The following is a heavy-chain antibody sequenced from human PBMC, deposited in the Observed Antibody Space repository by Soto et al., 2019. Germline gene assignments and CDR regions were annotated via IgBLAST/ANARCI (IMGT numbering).Heavy chain of an antibody. J-gene: IGHJ4*02. CDR1: GFSLSTSGMC. Sequence: SGPTLVNPTQTLTLTCTFSGFSLSTSGMCVSWIRQPPGKALEWLALIDWDDDKYYSTSLKTRLTISKDTSKNQVVLTMTNMDPVDTATYYCARTSGANSNPLGCTNGVCYTPFDYWGQGTLVTVSS. CDR2: IDWDDDK. CDR3: ARTSGANSNPLGCTNGVCYTPFDY. D-gene: IGHD2-8*01. V-gene: IGHV2-70*01.